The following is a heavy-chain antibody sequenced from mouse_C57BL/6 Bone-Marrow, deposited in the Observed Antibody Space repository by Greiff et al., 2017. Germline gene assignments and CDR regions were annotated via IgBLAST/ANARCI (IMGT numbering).Heavy chain of an antibody. CDR3: ARWGGDAWVAY. D-gene: IGHD3-3*01. V-gene: IGHV1-81*01. Sequence: VKLQESGAELARPGASVKLSCKASGYTFTSYGISWVKQRTGQGLEWIGEIYPRSGNTYYNEKFKGKATLTADKSSSTAYMELRSLTSEDSAVYFCARWGGDAWVAYWGQGTLVTVSA. CDR2: IYPRSGNT. J-gene: IGHJ3*01. CDR1: GYTFTSYG.